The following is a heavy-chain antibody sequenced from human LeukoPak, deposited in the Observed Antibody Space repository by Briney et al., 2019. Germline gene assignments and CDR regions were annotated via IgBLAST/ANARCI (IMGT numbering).Heavy chain of an antibody. CDR3: ARRTYYYDSSGYSTYYYYYYMDV. CDR2: INHSGST. CDR1: GGSFSGYY. J-gene: IGHJ6*03. V-gene: IGHV4-34*01. Sequence: SETLSLTCAVYGGSFSGYYWSWIRQPPGKGLEWIGEINHSGSTNYNPSITSRFTISVDTSKNQFSLKLSSVTAADTAVYYCARRTYYYDSSGYSTYYYYYYMDVWGKGTTVTVSS. D-gene: IGHD3-22*01.